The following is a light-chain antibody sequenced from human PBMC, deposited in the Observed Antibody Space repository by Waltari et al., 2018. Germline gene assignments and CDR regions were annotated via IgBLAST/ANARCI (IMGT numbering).Light chain of an antibody. V-gene: IGKV1-NL1*01. J-gene: IGKJ2*01. Sequence: DIQMTQSPSPLSASVGDRVTITCRASQGISNSLAWYQQKPGKAPKLLLYAASRLESGVPSRFSGSGSWTDYTLTISSLQPEDFATYYCQQYYSTPPYTFGQGTKLEI. CDR1: QGISNS. CDR2: AAS. CDR3: QQYYSTPPYT.